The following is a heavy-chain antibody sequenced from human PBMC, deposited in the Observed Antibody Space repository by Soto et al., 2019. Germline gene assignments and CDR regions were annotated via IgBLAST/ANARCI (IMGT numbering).Heavy chain of an antibody. V-gene: IGHV1-2*04. D-gene: IGHD3-16*01. Sequence: QVQLVQSGAEVKKPGASVKVSCKASGYTFTGYYMHWVRQAPGQGLEWMGWINPNSGGTNYAQKFQGWVTMPRDTSISTAYMELSRLRSDDTAVYYCATFFWGIEGDAFDIWGQGTMVTVSS. CDR1: GYTFTGYY. J-gene: IGHJ3*02. CDR2: INPNSGGT. CDR3: ATFFWGIEGDAFDI.